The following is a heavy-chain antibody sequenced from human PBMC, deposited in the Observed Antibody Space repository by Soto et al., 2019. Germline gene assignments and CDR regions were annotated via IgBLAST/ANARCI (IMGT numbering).Heavy chain of an antibody. J-gene: IGHJ4*02. Sequence: QVQLVQSGAEVKKPGASVRVSYKTSGYTFTTYDINWVRQATGQGLEWMGWMTPNSGTPGYTQKFQGRVTMTRNTSISTAYMELSSLRSEDTAVYYCARGRVAARRVLDYWGQGTLVTVSS. CDR1: GYTFTTYD. CDR2: MTPNSGTP. CDR3: ARGRVAARRVLDY. V-gene: IGHV1-8*01. D-gene: IGHD6-6*01.